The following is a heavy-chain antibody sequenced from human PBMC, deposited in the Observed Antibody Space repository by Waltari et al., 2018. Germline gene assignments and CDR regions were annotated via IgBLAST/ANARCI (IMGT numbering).Heavy chain of an antibody. J-gene: IGHJ4*02. CDR1: GFTFSSYS. CDR2: ISSSSSTI. V-gene: IGHV3-48*01. D-gene: IGHD4-4*01. Sequence: EVQLVESGGGLVQPGGSLRLSCAASGFTFSSYSMNWVRQAPGKGLEWVSYISSSSSTIYYADSVKGRFTISRDNAKNSLYLQMNSLRAEDTAVYYCARDGYNNQLTFFDYWGQGTLVTVSS. CDR3: ARDGYNNQLTFFDY.